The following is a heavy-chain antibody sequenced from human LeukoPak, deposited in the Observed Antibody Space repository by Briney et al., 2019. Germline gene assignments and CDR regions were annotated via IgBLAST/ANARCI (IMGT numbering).Heavy chain of an antibody. Sequence: SETLSLTCTVSGGSISSSTYYWGWIRQPPGKGLEWIGSIYYSGGTYYNPSLESRVTISVDTSKNQFSLKLSSVTAADTAVYYCARTRRYYYDSSGYHYWGQGTLVTVSS. CDR3: ARTRRYYYDSSGYHY. J-gene: IGHJ4*02. D-gene: IGHD3-22*01. V-gene: IGHV4-39*07. CDR1: GGSISSSTYY. CDR2: IYYSGGT.